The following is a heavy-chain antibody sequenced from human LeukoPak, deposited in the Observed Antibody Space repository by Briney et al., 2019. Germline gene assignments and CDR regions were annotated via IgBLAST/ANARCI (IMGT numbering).Heavy chain of an antibody. Sequence: GGSLRLSCAASGFTFSSYAMSWVRQAPGKGLEWVSAISGSGGSTYYADSVKGRFTISRDNSKNTLYLRMNSLRAEDTAVYYCAKLYNWNDQVDYWGQGTLVTVSS. CDR3: AKLYNWNDQVDY. J-gene: IGHJ4*02. V-gene: IGHV3-23*01. CDR1: GFTFSSYA. D-gene: IGHD1-20*01. CDR2: ISGSGGST.